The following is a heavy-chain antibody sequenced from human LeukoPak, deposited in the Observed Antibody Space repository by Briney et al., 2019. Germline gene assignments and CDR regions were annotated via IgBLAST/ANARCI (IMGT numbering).Heavy chain of an antibody. CDR1: GGSISSGSYH. Sequence: SETLSLTCTVSGGSISSGSYHWSWIRQPAGKGLEWIGRIYTSGSTNYNPSLKSRVTISVDTSKNQFSLKLSSVTAADTAVYYCARGGEDWNLIRIDYWGQGTLVTVSS. V-gene: IGHV4-61*02. J-gene: IGHJ4*02. CDR3: ARGGEDWNLIRIDY. D-gene: IGHD1-7*01. CDR2: IYTSGST.